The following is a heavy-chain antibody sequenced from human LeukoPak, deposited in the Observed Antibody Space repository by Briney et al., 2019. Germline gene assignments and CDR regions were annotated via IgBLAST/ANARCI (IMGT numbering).Heavy chain of an antibody. CDR1: GGSISTSNYY. D-gene: IGHD1-26*01. CDR3: AKSNGYGLVDI. J-gene: IGHJ3*02. Sequence: SETLSLTCTVSGGSISTSNYYWGWHRQPPGMGLEWIGSIFYSGSTYYSPSLKSLVTISLDTSRNQFSLKITPVPAAPTVFYSRAKSNGYGLVDIWGRGTMVTVSS. CDR2: IFYSGST. V-gene: IGHV4-39*07.